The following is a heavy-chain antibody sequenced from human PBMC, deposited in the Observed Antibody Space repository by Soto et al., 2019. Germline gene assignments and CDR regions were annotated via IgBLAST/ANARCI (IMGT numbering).Heavy chain of an antibody. CDR1: GFTFSSYA. CDR3: ARGDIFVSDY. Sequence: HPGGSLRLSCAASGFTFSSYAMHWVRQAPGKGLEWVAVISYDGSNKYYADSVKGRFTISRDNSKNTLYLQMNSLRAEDTAVYYCARGDIFVSDYWGQGTLVTVSS. V-gene: IGHV3-30-3*01. J-gene: IGHJ4*02. D-gene: IGHD3-9*01. CDR2: ISYDGSNK.